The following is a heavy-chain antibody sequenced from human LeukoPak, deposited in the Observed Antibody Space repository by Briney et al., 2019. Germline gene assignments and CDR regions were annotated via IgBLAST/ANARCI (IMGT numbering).Heavy chain of an antibody. CDR2: VYHSGST. CDR1: GGSMTGYY. Sequence: SETLSLTCSVSGGSMTGYYWSWIRQPPGKGLEWIGYVYHSGSTHYNPPLQTRVTILVDTSKQQSPLNLRSVTAADTAVYYCARGSYGFGPWGQGTLVTVPS. CDR3: ARGSYGFGP. D-gene: IGHD5-18*01. V-gene: IGHV4-59*01. J-gene: IGHJ5*02.